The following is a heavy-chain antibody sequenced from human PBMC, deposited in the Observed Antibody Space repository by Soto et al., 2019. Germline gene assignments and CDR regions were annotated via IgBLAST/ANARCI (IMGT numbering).Heavy chain of an antibody. D-gene: IGHD3-16*01. CDR1: GFTFSNYA. J-gene: IGHJ4*02. V-gene: IGHV3-23*01. CDR2: ISGSGDRT. CDR3: AKDTGGGSRSYSALEY. Sequence: GGSLRLSCAASGFTFSNYAMSWVRQAPGKGLEWVSAISGSGDRTYSADLVKGRFTISRDNSKNSLYLQINSLRAEDTAAYYCAKDTGGGSRSYSALEYWSQGAQVTVSS.